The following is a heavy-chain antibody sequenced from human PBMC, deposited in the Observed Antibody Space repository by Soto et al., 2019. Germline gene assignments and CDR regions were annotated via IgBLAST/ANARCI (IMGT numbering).Heavy chain of an antibody. V-gene: IGHV4-39*01. J-gene: IGHJ6*02. CDR2: IYYSGST. CDR3: ARLRWEREQRLVVFGCYYYGMDV. CDR1: GGSISSSSYY. D-gene: IGHD6-13*01. Sequence: PSETLSLTCTVSGGSISSSSYYWGWIRQPPGKGLEWIGSIYYSGSTYYNPSLKSRVTISVDTSKNQFSLKLSSVTAADTAVYYCARLRWEREQRLVVFGCYYYGMDVWGQGTTVT.